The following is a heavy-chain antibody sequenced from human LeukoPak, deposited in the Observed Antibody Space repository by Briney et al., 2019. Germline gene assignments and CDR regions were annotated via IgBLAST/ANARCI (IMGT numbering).Heavy chain of an antibody. D-gene: IGHD1-1*01. CDR1: GGSISSYY. CDR2: IYYSGST. CDR3: AWGTRDAFDI. J-gene: IGHJ3*02. V-gene: IGHV4-59*01. Sequence: SETLSLTRTVSGGSISSYYWSWIRQPPGKGLEWIGYIYYSGSTNYNPSLKSRVTISVDTSKNQFSLKLSSVTAADTAVYYCAWGTRDAFDIWGQGTMVTVSS.